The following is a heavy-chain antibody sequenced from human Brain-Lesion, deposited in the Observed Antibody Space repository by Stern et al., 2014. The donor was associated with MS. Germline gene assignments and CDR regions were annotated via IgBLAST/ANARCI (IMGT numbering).Heavy chain of an antibody. V-gene: IGHV4-30-2*01. CDR2: MYYGGSP. D-gene: IGHD2-2*01. J-gene: IGHJ5*02. CDR1: GYSITSAAFS. Sequence: QVQLQESGSGLVKPSQTLSLTCSVSGYSITSAAFSWTWIRQAPGKGLEWSGYMYYGGSPPHNPPPRSRVNLFDETSHKQSPPRLNAGTAADTAVYYCARGRSRVHPPLDPWGQGTLVTVSS. CDR3: ARGRSRVHPPLDP.